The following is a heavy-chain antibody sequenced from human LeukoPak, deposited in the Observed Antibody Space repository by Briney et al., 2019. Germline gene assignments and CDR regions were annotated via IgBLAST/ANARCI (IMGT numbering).Heavy chain of an antibody. Sequence: SETLSLTCTVSGGSISSSSYYWDWIRQPPGKGLEWIGSIYYSGSTYYNPSLKSRVTISVDTSKNQFSLKLSSVTAADTAVYYCARRVGYCSSTSCFNWFDPWGQGTLVTVSS. D-gene: IGHD2-2*01. J-gene: IGHJ5*02. CDR3: ARRVGYCSSTSCFNWFDP. CDR1: GGSISSSSYY. V-gene: IGHV4-39*01. CDR2: IYYSGST.